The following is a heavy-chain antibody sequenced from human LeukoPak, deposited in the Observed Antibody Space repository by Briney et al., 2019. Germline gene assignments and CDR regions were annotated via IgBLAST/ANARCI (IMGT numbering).Heavy chain of an antibody. D-gene: IGHD2-15*01. Sequence: SETLSLTCTVSGGSISSGSYYWSWIRQPAGKGLEWIGRIYTSGSTNYNPSLKSRVTISVDTSKNQFSLKLSSVTAADTAVYYCARDWYYCSGGSCYSSFDYWGQGSLVTVSS. J-gene: IGHJ4*02. CDR1: GGSISSGSYY. V-gene: IGHV4-61*02. CDR3: ARDWYYCSGGSCYSSFDY. CDR2: IYTSGST.